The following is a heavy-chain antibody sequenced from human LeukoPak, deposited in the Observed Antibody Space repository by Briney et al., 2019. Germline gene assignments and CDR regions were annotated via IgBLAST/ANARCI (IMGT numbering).Heavy chain of an antibody. CDR1: GGTFSRYA. V-gene: IGHV1-69*13. J-gene: IGHJ4*02. CDR3: ARSRGSCYSCGDY. Sequence: SVTVSCKASGGTFSRYAINWVRQAPGQGLEWMGGIIPIFGTANYAQKFQGRVTITADESTSTAYMELSSLRSEDTAVYYCARSRGSCYSCGDYWGQGTLVTVSS. CDR2: IIPIFGTA. D-gene: IGHD2-15*01.